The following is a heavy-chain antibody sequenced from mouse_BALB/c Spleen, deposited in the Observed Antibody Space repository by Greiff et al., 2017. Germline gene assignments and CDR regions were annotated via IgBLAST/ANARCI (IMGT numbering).Heavy chain of an antibody. Sequence: VQLQESGAELAKPGASVKMSCKASGYTFTSYWMHWVKQRPGQGLEWIGYINPSTGYTEYNQKFKDKATLTADKSSSTAYMQLSSLTSEDSAVYYCANGNSGPPFAYWGQGTLVTVSA. CDR1: GYTFTSYW. V-gene: IGHV1-7*01. CDR3: ANGNSGPPFAY. D-gene: IGHD2-1*01. J-gene: IGHJ3*01. CDR2: INPSTGYT.